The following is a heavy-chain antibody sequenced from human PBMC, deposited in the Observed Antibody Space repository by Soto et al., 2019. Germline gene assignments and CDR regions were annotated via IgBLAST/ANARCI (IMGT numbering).Heavy chain of an antibody. CDR2: ISGSGGST. CDR3: TKAIVGATLDAFDI. V-gene: IGHV3-23*01. D-gene: IGHD1-26*01. J-gene: IGHJ3*02. CDR1: GFTFSSYA. Sequence: TGGSLRLSCAASGFTFSSYAMSWVRQAPGKGLEWVSAISGSGGSTYYADSVKGRFTISRDNSKNTLYLHMNSLRAEDTAIYYCTKAIVGATLDAFDIWGQGTMVTVSS.